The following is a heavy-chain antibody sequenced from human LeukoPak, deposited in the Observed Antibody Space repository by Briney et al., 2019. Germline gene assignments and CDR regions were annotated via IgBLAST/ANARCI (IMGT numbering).Heavy chain of an antibody. D-gene: IGHD4-23*01. J-gene: IGHJ4*02. CDR3: AREGKGPPLDY. Sequence: GGSLRLSCAASGFTFSSYWMSWVRQAPGKGLEWVSNIKQDGSEKYYVYSVKGRFTISRDNAKNSLYLQMNSLRAEDTAVYYCAREGKGPPLDYWGQGTLVTVSS. CDR1: GFTFSSYW. V-gene: IGHV3-7*01. CDR2: IKQDGSEK.